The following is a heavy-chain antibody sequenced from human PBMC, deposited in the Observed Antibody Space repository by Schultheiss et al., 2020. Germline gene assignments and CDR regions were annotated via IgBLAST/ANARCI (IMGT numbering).Heavy chain of an antibody. CDR2: IYHSGST. CDR1: GGSFSGYY. J-gene: IGHJ5*02. V-gene: IGHV4-34*09. D-gene: IGHD3-10*01. CDR3: AREGRYYGSGSYLNWFDP. Sequence: SETLSLTCAVYGGSFSGYYWSWIRQPPGKGLEWIGSIYHSGSTYYSPSFRSRTSMSVDTSKNQLSLNLTSVTAADTAVYYCAREGRYYGSGSYLNWFDPWGQGTLVTGSS.